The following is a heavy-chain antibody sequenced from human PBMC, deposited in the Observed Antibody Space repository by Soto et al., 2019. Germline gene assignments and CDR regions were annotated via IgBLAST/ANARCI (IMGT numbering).Heavy chain of an antibody. J-gene: IGHJ4*02. CDR2: ISSSGSYI. CDR1: GFTFSSYA. V-gene: IGHV3-21*01. Sequence: EVQLVESGGGLVKPGGSLRLSCAASGFTFSSYAMNWVRQSPGKGLEWVSSISSSGSYIYYADSLKGRFTISRDNARNSLDLQMNSLRAEDTAVYYCARVRMYSSSSQAAYYFDYWGQGALVTVSS. CDR3: ARVRMYSSSSQAAYYFDY. D-gene: IGHD6-13*01.